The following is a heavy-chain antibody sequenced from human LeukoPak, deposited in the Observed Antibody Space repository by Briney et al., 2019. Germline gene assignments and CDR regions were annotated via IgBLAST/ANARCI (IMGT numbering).Heavy chain of an antibody. D-gene: IGHD2-2*01. CDR3: ARDPCHGALDY. V-gene: IGHV3-7*03. Sequence: GGSLRLCCVASGFTFSSSWMSWVRRAPGKGLEWVANIKQDGTEEYYVDSVRGRFSISKDNAKNSLYLQMNSLRAEDTAVYYCARDPCHGALDYWGQGALVTVSS. CDR2: IKQDGTEE. J-gene: IGHJ4*02. CDR1: GFTFSSSW.